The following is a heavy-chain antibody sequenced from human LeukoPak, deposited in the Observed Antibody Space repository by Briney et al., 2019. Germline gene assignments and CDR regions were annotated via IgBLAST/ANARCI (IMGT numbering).Heavy chain of an antibody. D-gene: IGHD3-9*01. CDR2: IYYSGST. CDR3: ARGTPGYYLF. CDR1: GGSISSYY. V-gene: IGHV4-59*01. Sequence: SETLSLTCTVSGGSISSYYWSWIRQPPGKGLEWIGYIYYSGSTNYNPSLKSRVTISVDTSKNQFSLKLSSVTAADTAAYYCARGTPGYYLFWGQGTLVTVSS. J-gene: IGHJ4*02.